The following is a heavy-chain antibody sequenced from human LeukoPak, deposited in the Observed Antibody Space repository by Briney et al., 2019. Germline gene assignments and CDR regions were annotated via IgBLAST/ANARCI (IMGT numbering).Heavy chain of an antibody. D-gene: IGHD3-16*01. CDR2: IIPIFGTA. Sequence: ASVKVSCKASGCTFSSYAISWVRQAPGQEVEWMGGIIPIFGTANYAQTFRGRVTITADKSTRTAYMELSSLRSEDTAVYCCARDNDARDPPHFGYWGQGTLVTVSS. CDR1: GCTFSSYA. V-gene: IGHV1-69*06. CDR3: ARDNDARDPPHFGY. J-gene: IGHJ4*02.